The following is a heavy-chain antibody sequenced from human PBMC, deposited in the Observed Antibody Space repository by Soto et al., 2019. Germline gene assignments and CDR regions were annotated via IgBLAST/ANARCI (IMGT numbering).Heavy chain of an antibody. J-gene: IGHJ6*02. V-gene: IGHV3-30-3*01. Sequence: GGSLRLSCAASGFTFSSYAMHWVRQAPGKGLEWVAVISYDGSNKYYADSVKGRFTISRDNSKNTLYLQMNSLRAEDTAVYYCARDPGPRLRLQLGMDVWGQGTTVTVSS. CDR3: ARDPGPRLRLQLGMDV. D-gene: IGHD4-4*01. CDR2: ISYDGSNK. CDR1: GFTFSSYA.